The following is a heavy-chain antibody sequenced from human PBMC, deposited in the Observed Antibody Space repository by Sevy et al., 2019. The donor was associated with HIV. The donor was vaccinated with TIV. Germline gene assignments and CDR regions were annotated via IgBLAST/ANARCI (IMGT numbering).Heavy chain of an antibody. J-gene: IGHJ4*02. CDR3: ATDIGLQWDLLGARFFDS. D-gene: IGHD3-3*01. V-gene: IGHV3-15*07. CDR2: IKSETYSGTT. Sequence: GGSLRLSCAASGFTFTNAWMNWVRQVPGKGLEWVGRIKSETYSGTTDYAAPVKGRFTISRDDSDNTLYLQMNSLKTEDPAVYYCATDIGLQWDLLGARFFDSRRQGTLVTVSS. CDR1: GFTFTNAW.